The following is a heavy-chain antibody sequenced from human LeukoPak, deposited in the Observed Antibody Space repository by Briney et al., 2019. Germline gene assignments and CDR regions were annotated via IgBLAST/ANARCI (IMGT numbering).Heavy chain of an antibody. J-gene: IGHJ4*02. V-gene: IGHV4-59*12. D-gene: IGHD3-3*01. Sequence: PSETLSLTCTVSGGSISSYYWSWIRQPPGKGLEWIGYIYYSGSTNYNPSLKSRVTISVDRSKNQFSLKLSSVTAADTAIYYCAMSVHYDFWSAYCFDYWGQGTLVSVSS. CDR3: AMSVHYDFWSAYCFDY. CDR1: GGSISSYY. CDR2: IYYSGST.